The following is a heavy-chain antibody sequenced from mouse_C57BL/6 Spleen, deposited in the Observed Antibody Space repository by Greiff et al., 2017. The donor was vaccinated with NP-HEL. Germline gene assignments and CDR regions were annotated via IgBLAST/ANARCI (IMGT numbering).Heavy chain of an antibody. CDR3: ARRDYYGSRSYYYAMDY. J-gene: IGHJ4*01. V-gene: IGHV1-26*01. Sequence: VQLQQSGPELVKPGASVKISCKASGYTFTDYYMNWVKQSHGKSLEWIGDINPNNGGTSYNQKFKGKATLTVDKSSSTAYMELRSLTSEDSAVYYCARRDYYGSRSYYYAMDYWGQGTSVTVSS. CDR1: GYTFTDYY. D-gene: IGHD1-1*01. CDR2: INPNNGGT.